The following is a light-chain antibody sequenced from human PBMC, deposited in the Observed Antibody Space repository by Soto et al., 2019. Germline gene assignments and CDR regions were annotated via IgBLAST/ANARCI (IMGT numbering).Light chain of an antibody. CDR1: SCNIGSNT. CDR2: SNN. Sequence: QSVLTQPPSASGTPGQRVTISCYGSSCNIGSNTVNWYQQLPGTAPKLLIYSNNQRPSGVPDRFSGSKSGTSASLAISGLQSEDEADYYCAAWDDSLNGVVFGGGTKLTVL. CDR3: AAWDDSLNGVV. V-gene: IGLV1-44*01. J-gene: IGLJ2*01.